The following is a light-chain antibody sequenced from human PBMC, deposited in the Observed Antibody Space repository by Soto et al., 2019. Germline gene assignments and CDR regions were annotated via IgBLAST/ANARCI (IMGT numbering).Light chain of an antibody. CDR3: QQGSNWPRT. CDR2: DAS. J-gene: IGKJ5*01. CDR1: QSVSSY. Sequence: EIVFTQSPATLSLSPGERATLSCRASQSVSSYLAWYQQKPGQAPRLLIYDASKRAPGIPARFSGSGSGTDFTPTVSSLEPEDFAVYYCQQGSNWPRTFGQGTRLEIK. V-gene: IGKV3-11*01.